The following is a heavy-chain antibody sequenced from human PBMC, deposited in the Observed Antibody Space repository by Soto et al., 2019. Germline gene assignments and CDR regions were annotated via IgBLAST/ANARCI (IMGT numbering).Heavy chain of an antibody. Sequence: TRGSLRISCGFSVFPFARSTMSWVRQAPGKGLEWVSTISVSVGSTYSADSVQGRFTVSSDISDNTLFLRMTSLTADDTAVYFCAKRDVPHSTSNAYFYDHWGRGVMVTVSS. J-gene: IGHJ4*02. D-gene: IGHD2-21*02. CDR2: ISVSVGST. V-gene: IGHV3-23*01. CDR1: VFPFARST. CDR3: AKRDVPHSTSNAYFYDH.